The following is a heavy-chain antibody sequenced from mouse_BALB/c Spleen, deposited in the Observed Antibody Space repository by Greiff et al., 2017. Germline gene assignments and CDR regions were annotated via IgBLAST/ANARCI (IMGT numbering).Heavy chain of an antibody. CDR2: IYPGDGDT. Sequence: VQLQQSGAELARPGASVKLSCKASGYTFTSYWMQWVKQRPGQGLEWIGAIYPGDGDTRYTQKFKGKATLTADKSSSTAYMQLSSLASEDSAVYYCARDDSSYDYFDYWGQGTTRTVSS. D-gene: IGHD1-1*01. CDR3: ARDDSSYDYFDY. CDR1: GYTFTSYW. J-gene: IGHJ2*01. V-gene: IGHV1-87*01.